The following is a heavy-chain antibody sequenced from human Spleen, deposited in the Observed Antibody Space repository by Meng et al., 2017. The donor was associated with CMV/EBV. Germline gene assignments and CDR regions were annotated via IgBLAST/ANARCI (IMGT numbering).Heavy chain of an antibody. CDR2: INHSGST. Sequence: QVQLQESGPGLVKPSETLSLTCTVSGGSISSYYWSWIRQPAGKGLEWIGEINHSGSTNYNPSLKSRVTISVDTSKNQFSLKLSSVTAADTAVYYCARGAVAGTNYWGQGTLVTVSS. CDR3: ARGAVAGTNY. CDR1: GGSISSYY. J-gene: IGHJ4*02. D-gene: IGHD6-19*01. V-gene: IGHV4-59*12.